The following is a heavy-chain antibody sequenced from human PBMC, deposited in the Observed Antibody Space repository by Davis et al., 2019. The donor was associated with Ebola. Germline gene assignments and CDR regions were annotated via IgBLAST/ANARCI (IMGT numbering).Heavy chain of an antibody. Sequence: GESLKISCAASGFTFSSYDMHWVRQATGKGLEWVSAIGTAGDTYYQGSVKGRFTISRDNSKNTLYLQMNSLRAEDTAVYYCARVGPRDEFYGDYVYFDLWGRGTLVTVSS. V-gene: IGHV3-13*01. CDR2: IGTAGDT. J-gene: IGHJ2*01. CDR1: GFTFSSYD. CDR3: ARVGPRDEFYGDYVYFDL. D-gene: IGHD4-17*01.